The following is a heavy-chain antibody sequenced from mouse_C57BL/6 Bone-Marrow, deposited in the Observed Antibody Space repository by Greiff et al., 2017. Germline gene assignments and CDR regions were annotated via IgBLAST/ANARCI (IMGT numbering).Heavy chain of an antibody. J-gene: IGHJ4*01. CDR1: GYTFTDHT. CDR2: IYPRDGST. V-gene: IGHV1-78*01. CDR3: ARDGYPYYYAMDY. Sequence: QVQLQQPDAELVKPGASVKISCKVSGYTFTDHTIHWMKQRPEQGLEWIGYIYPRDGSTKYNEKFKGKATLTVDKSSSTAYMQLNSLTSEDSAVXFCARDGYPYYYAMDYWGQGTSVTVSS. D-gene: IGHD2-3*01.